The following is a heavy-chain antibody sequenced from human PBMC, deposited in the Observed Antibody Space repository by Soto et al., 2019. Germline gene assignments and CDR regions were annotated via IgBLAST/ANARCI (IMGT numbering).Heavy chain of an antibody. CDR1: GFTFSSYV. CDR3: ARRSYTHGYPYFDS. D-gene: IGHD5-18*01. V-gene: IGHV3-23*01. Sequence: GGSLRLSCAASGFTFSSYVMSWVRQAPGKGLEWVSAISGSGGSTYYPDSVKGRFTISRENAKNSLYLQMNSLRAGDTAVYYCARRSYTHGYPYFDSWGQGILVTVSS. J-gene: IGHJ4*02. CDR2: ISGSGGST.